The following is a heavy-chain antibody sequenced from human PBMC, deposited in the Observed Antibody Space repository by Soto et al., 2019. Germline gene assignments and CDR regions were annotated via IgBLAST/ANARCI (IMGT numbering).Heavy chain of an antibody. J-gene: IGHJ4*02. CDR2: ISYDGSNK. D-gene: IGHD3-22*01. CDR1: GFTFSSYG. V-gene: IGHV3-30*18. CDR3: AKLSGNYDSSGYPVDY. Sequence: PGGSLRLSCAASGFTFSSYGMHWVRQAPGKGLEWVAVISYDGSNKYYADSVKGRFTISRDNSKNTLYLQMNSLRAEDTAVYYCAKLSGNYDSSGYPVDYWGQGTLVTVSS.